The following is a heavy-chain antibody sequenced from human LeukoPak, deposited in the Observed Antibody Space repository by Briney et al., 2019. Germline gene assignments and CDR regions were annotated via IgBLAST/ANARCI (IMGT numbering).Heavy chain of an antibody. Sequence: PSDTLSLTRTVSGGSLGNYYWNWMRQPAGKGLEWIGRISTSGTTNYHPSLKGRVTLSLDTSKNLCSLDLRSVAAADTAIYFCAGRHPYYYGSGTYSREDWGQGTLVTVSS. CDR1: GGSLGNYY. CDR3: AGRHPYYYGSGTYSRED. V-gene: IGHV4-4*07. D-gene: IGHD3-10*01. J-gene: IGHJ4*02. CDR2: ISTSGTT.